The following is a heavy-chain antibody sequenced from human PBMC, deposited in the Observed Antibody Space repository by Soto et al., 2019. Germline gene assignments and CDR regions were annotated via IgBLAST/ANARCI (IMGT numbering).Heavy chain of an antibody. CDR2: IYHSGST. J-gene: IGHJ6*02. CDR3: ARVPPLVRYSSSWDRRYYYGMDV. Sequence: SETLSLTCAVSGGSISSSNWWSWVRQPPGKGLEWIGEIYHSGSTNYNPSLKSRVTISVDKSKNQFSLKLSSVTAADTAVYYCARVPPLVRYSSSWDRRYYYGMDVWGQGTTVTVSS. CDR1: GGSISSSNW. D-gene: IGHD6-13*01. V-gene: IGHV4-4*02.